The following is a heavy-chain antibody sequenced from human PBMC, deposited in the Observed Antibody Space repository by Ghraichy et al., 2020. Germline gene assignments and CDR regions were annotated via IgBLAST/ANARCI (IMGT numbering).Heavy chain of an antibody. J-gene: IGHJ4*02. D-gene: IGHD6-13*01. CDR2: IYYSGST. Sequence: SETLSLTCTVSGGSISSGGYYWSWIRQHPEKGLEWIGYIYYSGSTYYNPSLKSRVTISVDTSKNQVSLKLSSVTAADTAVYYCARGGGPAADFDYWGQGTLVTVSS. V-gene: IGHV4-31*03. CDR3: ARGGGPAADFDY. CDR1: GGSISSGGYY.